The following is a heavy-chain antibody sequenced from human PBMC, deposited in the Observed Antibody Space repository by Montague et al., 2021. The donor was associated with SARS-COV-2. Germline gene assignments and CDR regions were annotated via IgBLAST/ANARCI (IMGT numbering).Heavy chain of an antibody. D-gene: IGHD2-21*02. J-gene: IGHJ4*02. CDR2: NYLHGNA. CDR1: GGSFSTPNAY. CDR3: ARGRVTRAGFDY. Sequence: SETLSLTCSVSGGSFSTPNAYWGWIRQSPGKGLEWIGSNYLHGNAYYNPSLNSRVTISLDTSNNQFSLRLTSVTTSDTAVYYCARGRVTRAGFDYWGQGIRVIVSS. V-gene: IGHV4-39*07.